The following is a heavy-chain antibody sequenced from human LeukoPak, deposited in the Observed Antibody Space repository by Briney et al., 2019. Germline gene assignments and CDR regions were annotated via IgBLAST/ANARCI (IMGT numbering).Heavy chain of an antibody. V-gene: IGHV3-66*01. CDR3: STITIYGETGYFDY. CDR2: IYNGGST. D-gene: IGHD3-3*01. Sequence: GGSLRLSCAASGVTVSSHYMSWVRQSPGKGLEWLSVIYNGGSTYYADSVKGRFNIYRDHSKNTLYLQLNSLRAEDKTVCYCSTITIYGETGYFDYWGQGTLVTVSS. CDR1: GVTVSSHY. J-gene: IGHJ4*02.